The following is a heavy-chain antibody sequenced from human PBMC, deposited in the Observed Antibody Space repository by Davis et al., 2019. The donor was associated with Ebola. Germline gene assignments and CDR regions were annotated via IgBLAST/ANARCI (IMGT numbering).Heavy chain of an antibody. Sequence: SETLSLTCTVSGGSISSSSYYWGWIRQPPGKGLEWIGEINHSGSTNYNPSLKSRVTISVDTSKNQFSLKLSSVTAADTAVYYCARGRSILTGYRRFDPWGQGTLVTVSS. CDR2: INHSGST. CDR3: ARGRSILTGYRRFDP. D-gene: IGHD3-9*01. J-gene: IGHJ5*02. V-gene: IGHV4-39*07. CDR1: GGSISSSSYY.